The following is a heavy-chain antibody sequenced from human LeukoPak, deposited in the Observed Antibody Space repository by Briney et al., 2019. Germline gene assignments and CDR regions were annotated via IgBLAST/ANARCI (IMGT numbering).Heavy chain of an antibody. J-gene: IGHJ5*02. Sequence: PSETLSLTCAVYGGFFSGYYWGWIRQPPGKGLEWIGEINHSGSTNYNPSLKSRVTISVDTSKNQFSLKLSSVTAADTAVYYCARGHGRSYDFWSGYYSWLDPWGQGTLVTVSS. D-gene: IGHD3-3*01. CDR2: INHSGST. V-gene: IGHV4-34*01. CDR3: ARGHGRSYDFWSGYYSWLDP. CDR1: GGFFSGYY.